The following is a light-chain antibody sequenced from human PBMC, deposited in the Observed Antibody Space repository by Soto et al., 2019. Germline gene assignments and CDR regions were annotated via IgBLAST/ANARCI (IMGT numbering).Light chain of an antibody. Sequence: QSALTQPAAVSGSPGQSITISCTGTSSDVGTYNLVSWYQQYPGKAPKLMIYATSKRPSGVSNRFSGSKSGNTASLTISGLQAEDEADYYCTSYTRSGTVVFGGGTKLTVL. V-gene: IGLV2-14*02. CDR1: SSDVGTYNL. CDR3: TSYTRSGTVV. J-gene: IGLJ2*01. CDR2: ATS.